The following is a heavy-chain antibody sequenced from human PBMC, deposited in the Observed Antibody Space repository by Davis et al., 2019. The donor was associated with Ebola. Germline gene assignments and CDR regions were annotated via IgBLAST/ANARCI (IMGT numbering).Heavy chain of an antibody. CDR3: ARKTGY. J-gene: IGHJ4*02. CDR1: GFTFSSYA. CDR2: ISGSGGST. Sequence: GESLKISCAASGFTFSSYAMSWVRQAPGKGLEWVSAISGSGGSTYYADSVKGRFTISRDNAKNSLYLQMNSLRAEDTAVYYCARKTGYWGQGTLVTVSS. V-gene: IGHV3-23*01.